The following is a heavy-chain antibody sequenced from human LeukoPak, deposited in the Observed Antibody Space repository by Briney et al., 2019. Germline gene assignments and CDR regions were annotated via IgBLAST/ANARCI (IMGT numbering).Heavy chain of an antibody. D-gene: IGHD4-17*01. CDR3: ARFSPDENHGDYAFDY. CDR1: GYTFTNYD. CDR2: MNPNSGNS. Sequence: VSVKVSCKASGYTFTNYDINWVRQTTGQGLQWIGWMNPNSGNSGYAQELQGRVTMTRDTSISTAYMELSSLTSEDTALYYCARFSPDENHGDYAFDYWGQGTLVTVSS. J-gene: IGHJ4*02. V-gene: IGHV1-8*01.